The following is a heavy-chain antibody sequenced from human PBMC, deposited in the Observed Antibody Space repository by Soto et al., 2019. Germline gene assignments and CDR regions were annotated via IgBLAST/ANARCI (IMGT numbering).Heavy chain of an antibody. J-gene: IGHJ1*01. CDR3: TARIFGAVNFLRMDD. D-gene: IGHD3-3*01. V-gene: IGHV3-15*01. CDR1: GFTFSNAW. Sequence: PGGSLRLSCAASGFTFSNAWMSWVRQAPGKGREWVGRIKSKTDGGTTDYAAPVKGRFTISRDDSKNTLYLQMNRLKTEDTAVYYCTARIFGAVNFLRMDDWGQGTLVTVSS. CDR2: IKSKTDGGTT.